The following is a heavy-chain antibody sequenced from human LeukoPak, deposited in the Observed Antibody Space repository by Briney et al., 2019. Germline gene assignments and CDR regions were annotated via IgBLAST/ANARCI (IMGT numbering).Heavy chain of an antibody. CDR3: ARDVGGVSRRDGYLGAFDI. CDR2: ISYDGSNK. V-gene: IGHV3-30-3*01. Sequence: GGSLRLSCAASGFTFSSYAMHWVRQAPGKGLEWVAVISYDGSNKYYADSVKGRFTISRDNSKNTLYLQMNSLRAEDTAVYYCARDVGGVSRRDGYLGAFDIWGQGTMVTVSS. J-gene: IGHJ3*02. D-gene: IGHD5-24*01. CDR1: GFTFSSYA.